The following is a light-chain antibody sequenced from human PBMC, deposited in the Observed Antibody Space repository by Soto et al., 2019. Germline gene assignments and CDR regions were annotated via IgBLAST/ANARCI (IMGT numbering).Light chain of an antibody. V-gene: IGKV3-15*01. CDR1: QSVSSK. CDR3: QQYNNWPGT. J-gene: IGKJ1*01. CDR2: GAS. Sequence: EMVLTQSPGTLSVSPGERATLSCRASQSVSSKLAWYQQKPGQAPRLLFYGASTGATGIPARFSGSGSETKFTLSISSLQSEDFAVYCCQQYNNWPGTFGQGTKVDIK.